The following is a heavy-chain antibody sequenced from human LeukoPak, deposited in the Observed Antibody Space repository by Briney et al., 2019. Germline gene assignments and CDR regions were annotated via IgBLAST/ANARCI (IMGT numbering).Heavy chain of an antibody. CDR2: IYYSGST. V-gene: IGHV4-38-2*02. CDR1: GYSISTGYY. J-gene: IGHJ3*02. CDR3: ARADYDILTGDADAFDI. D-gene: IGHD3-9*01. Sequence: SETLSLTCTVSGYSISTGYYWDWIRQPPGKGLEWIGSIYYSGSTYYNPSLKSRVTISVDTSKNQFSLKLSSVTAADTAVYYCARADYDILTGDADAFDIWGQGTMVTVSS.